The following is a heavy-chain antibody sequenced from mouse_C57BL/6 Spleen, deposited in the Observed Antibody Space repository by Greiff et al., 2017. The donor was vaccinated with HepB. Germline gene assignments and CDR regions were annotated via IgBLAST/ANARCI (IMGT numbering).Heavy chain of an antibody. Sequence: EVKLVESGGGLVQSGRSLRLSCATSGFTFSDFYMEWVRQAPGKGLEWIAASRNKANDYTTEYSASVKGRFIVSRDTSQSILYLQMNALRAEDTAIYYCARDPYYAAMDYWGQGTSVTVSS. D-gene: IGHD1-1*02. J-gene: IGHJ4*01. CDR1: GFTFSDFY. CDR2: SRNKANDYTT. V-gene: IGHV7-1*01. CDR3: ARDPYYAAMDY.